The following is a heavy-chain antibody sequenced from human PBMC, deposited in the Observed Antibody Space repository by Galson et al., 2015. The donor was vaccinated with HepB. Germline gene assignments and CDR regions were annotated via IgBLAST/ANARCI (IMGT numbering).Heavy chain of an antibody. D-gene: IGHD1-26*01. J-gene: IGHJ4*02. CDR2: ISRNGGST. Sequence: SLRLSCAASGFTFSYYSINWVRQAPGEGLEYVSAISRNGGSTYYAHTVEGRFTISTDNSKNTLYLQMSSLRAEDTAVYYCVKDWNRGSSSSYFDYWGQGTLVTVSS. CDR1: GFTFSYYS. V-gene: IGHV3-64D*06. CDR3: VKDWNRGSSSSYFDY.